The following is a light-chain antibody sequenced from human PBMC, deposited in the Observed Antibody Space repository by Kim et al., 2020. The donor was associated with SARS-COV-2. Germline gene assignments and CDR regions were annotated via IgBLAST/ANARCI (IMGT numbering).Light chain of an antibody. CDR2: DDT. Sequence: SYELTQPPSVSVAPRETARIPCGGNNLGSKSVHWYHQKPGQAPVLVVYDDTNRPSGIPERFSGSNSGNMATLTITRVEAGDEADYYCQVWDTISDHVVFGGGTQLTVL. CDR3: QVWDTISDHVV. CDR1: NLGSKS. V-gene: IGLV3-21*02. J-gene: IGLJ2*01.